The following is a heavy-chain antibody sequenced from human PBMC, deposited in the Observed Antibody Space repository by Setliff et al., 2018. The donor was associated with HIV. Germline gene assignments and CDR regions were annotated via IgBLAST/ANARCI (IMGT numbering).Heavy chain of an antibody. CDR2: ISGSGSST. D-gene: IGHD3-16*02. V-gene: IGHV3-23*01. Sequence: GGSLRLSCAASEFTFSVYAMSWLRQAPGKGLEWVSGISGSGSSTYYADSVKGRFTISRDNSKNTLYLQMNRLRADDTAIYYCAKGASLVPRRPHFCYFDYWGQGALVTVSS. CDR1: EFTFSVYA. J-gene: IGHJ4*02. CDR3: AKGASLVPRRPHFCYFDY.